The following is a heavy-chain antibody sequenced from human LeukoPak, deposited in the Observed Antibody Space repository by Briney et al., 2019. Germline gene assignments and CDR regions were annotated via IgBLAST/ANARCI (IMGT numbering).Heavy chain of an antibody. CDR3: AREGQNYDFWSGYYDAFDI. V-gene: IGHV4-61*02. D-gene: IGHD3-3*01. CDR2: IYTSGST. CDR1: GGSISSGSYY. Sequence: SQTLSLTCIVSGGSISSGSYYWSWIRQPAGKGLEWIGRIYTSGSTNYNPSLKSRVTMSVDTSKNQFSLKLSSVTAADTAVYYCAREGQNYDFWSGYYDAFDIWGQGTMVTVSS. J-gene: IGHJ3*02.